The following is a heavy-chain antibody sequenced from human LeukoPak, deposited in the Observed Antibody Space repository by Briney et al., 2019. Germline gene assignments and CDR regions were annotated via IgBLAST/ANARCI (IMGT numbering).Heavy chain of an antibody. CDR2: IIPIFGTA. D-gene: IGHD2-2*02. J-gene: IGHJ5*02. CDR3: ARGSVVVPAAIAEVWFDP. CDR1: GGTFSSYA. V-gene: IGHV1-69*13. Sequence: GASVKVSCKASGGTFSSYAISWVRQAPGQGLEWMGGIIPIFGTANYAQKFQGRVTITADESTSTAYMELSSLRSEDTAVYYCARGSVVVPAAIAEVWFDPWGQGTLVTVSS.